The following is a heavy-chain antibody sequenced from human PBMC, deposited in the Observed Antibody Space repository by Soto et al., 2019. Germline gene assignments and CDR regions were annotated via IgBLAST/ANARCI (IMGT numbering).Heavy chain of an antibody. J-gene: IGHJ4*02. V-gene: IGHV3-30*18. Sequence: PGGSLRLSCAASGFTFSSYGMHWVRQAPGKGLEWVAVISYDGSNKYYADSVKGRFTISRDNSKNTLYLQMNSLRAEDTAVYYCAKDSQLDYCSGGSCSVYWGQG. CDR3: AKDSQLDYCSGGSCSVY. CDR2: ISYDGSNK. CDR1: GFTFSSYG. D-gene: IGHD2-15*01.